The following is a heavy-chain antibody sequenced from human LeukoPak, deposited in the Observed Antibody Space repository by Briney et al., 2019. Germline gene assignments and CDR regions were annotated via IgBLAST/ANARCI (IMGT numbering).Heavy chain of an antibody. CDR2: ISWNSGSI. V-gene: IGHV3-9*01. Sequence: GRSLRLSCAASGFTFDDYAMHWVRQAPGKALEGASGISWNSGSIGYADSVKGRFTISRDNAKNSLYLQMNSLRAEDTALYYCAKDMGAELELAFDYWGQGTLVTVSS. CDR3: AKDMGAELELAFDY. D-gene: IGHD1-7*01. CDR1: GFTFDDYA. J-gene: IGHJ4*02.